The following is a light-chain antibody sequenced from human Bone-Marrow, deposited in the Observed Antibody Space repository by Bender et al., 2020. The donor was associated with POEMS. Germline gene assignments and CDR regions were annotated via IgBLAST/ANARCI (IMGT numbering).Light chain of an antibody. CDR3: KSFTSSSTYV. Sequence: QSALTQPPSASGSPGQSVTISCTGTSSDVGNYDYVSWYQQHPGKAPKPIIYDVNKRPSGVPDRFSGSKSGNTASLTISGLRAEDEADYYCKSFTSSSTYVFGTGTEVTV. V-gene: IGLV2-8*01. J-gene: IGLJ1*01. CDR2: DVN. CDR1: SSDVGNYDY.